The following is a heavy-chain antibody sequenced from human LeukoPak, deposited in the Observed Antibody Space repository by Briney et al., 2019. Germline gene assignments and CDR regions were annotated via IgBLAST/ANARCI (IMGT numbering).Heavy chain of an antibody. J-gene: IGHJ4*02. Sequence: SETLSLTCAVYGGSFSDYSWSWIRQPPGKGLEWIGEINHGGSTYYNPSLKSRVTISVDTSKNQFSLKLSSVTAADTAVYYCASLFGGDGYKDYWGQGTLVTVSS. D-gene: IGHD5-24*01. CDR2: INHGGST. V-gene: IGHV4-34*01. CDR1: GGSFSDYS. CDR3: ASLFGGDGYKDY.